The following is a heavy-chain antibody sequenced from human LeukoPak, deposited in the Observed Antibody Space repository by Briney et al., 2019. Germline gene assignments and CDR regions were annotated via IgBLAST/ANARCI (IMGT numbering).Heavy chain of an antibody. V-gene: IGHV4-39*01. Sequence: ASETLSLTCTVSGGSISSSSYYWGWIRQPPGKGLEWIGSIYYSGSTYYNPSLKSRVTISVDTSQNQFSLKLSSVTAADTAVYYCAGTYYYGSGRLNWFDPWGQGTLVTVSS. CDR3: AGTYYYGSGRLNWFDP. CDR2: IYYSGST. D-gene: IGHD3-10*01. CDR1: GGSISSSSYY. J-gene: IGHJ5*02.